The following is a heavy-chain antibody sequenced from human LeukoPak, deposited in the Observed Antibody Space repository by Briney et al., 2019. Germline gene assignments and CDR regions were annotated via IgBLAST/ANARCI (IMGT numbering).Heavy chain of an antibody. CDR3: ARQVVVVVAVFYYYYYYMDV. CDR2: IYYSGST. CDR1: GVSISGYY. V-gene: IGHV4-59*08. J-gene: IGHJ6*03. D-gene: IGHD2-15*01. Sequence: SETLSLTCTVSGVSISGYYWSWIRQPPGKGLEWIGYIYYSGSTNYNPSLKSRVTISVDTSKNQFSLKLSSVTAADTAVYYCARQVVVVVAVFYYYYYYMDVWGKGTTVTISS.